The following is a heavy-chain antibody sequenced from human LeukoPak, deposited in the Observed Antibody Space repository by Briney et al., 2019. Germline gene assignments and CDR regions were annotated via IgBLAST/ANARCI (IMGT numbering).Heavy chain of an antibody. V-gene: IGHV4-34*01. CDR3: VRSGDTGSLDV. CDR1: GGSFSGYY. Sequence: PSETLSLTCAVYGGSFSGYYWSWIRQPPGKGLEWIGEINHSGSTNYNPSLKSRVTISVDTSKNQFSLHLNSVTPEDTAVYYCVRSGDTGSLDVWGKGTTVTVSS. J-gene: IGHJ6*04. CDR2: INHSGST. D-gene: IGHD1-26*01.